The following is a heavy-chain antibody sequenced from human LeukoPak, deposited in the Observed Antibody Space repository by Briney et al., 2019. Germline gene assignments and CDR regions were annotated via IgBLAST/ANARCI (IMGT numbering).Heavy chain of an antibody. CDR3: ASQAVAGTWNWFDP. D-gene: IGHD6-19*01. CDR1: GGSISSYY. V-gene: IGHV4-59*08. CDR2: IFYSGGT. Sequence: SETLSLTCTVSGGSISSYYWSWIGQPPGKGLEWIGYIFYSGGTNYNPSLKSRVTISVDTSKNQFSLKLSSVTAADTAVYYCASQAVAGTWNWFDPWGQGTLVTVSS. J-gene: IGHJ5*02.